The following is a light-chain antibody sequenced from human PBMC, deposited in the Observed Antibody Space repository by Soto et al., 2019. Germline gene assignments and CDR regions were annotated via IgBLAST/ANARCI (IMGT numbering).Light chain of an antibody. Sequence: ELTQPPSVSVSPGQTARITCSGDALPKQYAYWYQQLPGMAPKLLIHTNNQRPSGVPDRFSGSKSGTSASLAISGLQSEDEADYYCASWDDSLHGVTFGGGTKLTVL. CDR1: LPKQY. CDR2: TNN. J-gene: IGLJ2*01. CDR3: ASWDDSLHGVT. V-gene: IGLV1-44*01.